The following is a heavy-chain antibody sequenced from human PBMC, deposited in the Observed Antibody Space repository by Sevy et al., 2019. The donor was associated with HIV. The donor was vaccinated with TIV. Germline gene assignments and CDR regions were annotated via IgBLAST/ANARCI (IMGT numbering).Heavy chain of an antibody. V-gene: IGHV1-18*01. CDR2: ISAYNGNT. CDR1: GYTFTSYG. Sequence: ASVKVSCKASGYTFTSYGISWVRQAPGQGLEWMGWISAYNGNTNYAQKLQGRVTMTTDTSTSKAYMELRSLRSDDTAVYYCAGKPLGYCTNGVCYTDLWGQGTLVTVS. D-gene: IGHD2-8*01. J-gene: IGHJ4*02. CDR3: AGKPLGYCTNGVCYTDL.